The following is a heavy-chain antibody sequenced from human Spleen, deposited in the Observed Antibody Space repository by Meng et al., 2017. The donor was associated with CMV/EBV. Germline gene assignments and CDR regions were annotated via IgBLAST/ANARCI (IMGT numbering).Heavy chain of an antibody. V-gene: IGHV3-23*01. CDR3: AKGLRDDSGIYYLYYFDS. CDR1: GFTFSSYA. J-gene: IGHJ4*02. D-gene: IGHD3-10*01. Sequence: GESLKISCAASGFTFSSYAMSWVRQAPGKGLEWVSAISGSGGSTYYADSVKGRFTISRDNSKNTLYLQMNSLRAEDSAVYYCAKGLRDDSGIYYLYYFDSWGQGTLVTVSS. CDR2: ISGSGGST.